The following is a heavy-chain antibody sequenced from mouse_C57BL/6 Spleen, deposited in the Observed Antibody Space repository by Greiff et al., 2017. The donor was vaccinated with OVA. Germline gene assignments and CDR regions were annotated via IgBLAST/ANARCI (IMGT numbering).Heavy chain of an antibody. CDR3: ASWGDYGRAMDY. V-gene: IGHV1-4*01. J-gene: IGHJ4*01. Sequence: QVQLQQSGAELARPGASVKMSCKASGYTFTSYTMHWVKQRPGQGLEWIGYINPSSGYTKYNQKFKDKATLTADKSSSTAYMQLSSLTSEDSAVYYCASWGDYGRAMDYWGQGTSVTVSS. CDR1: GYTFTSYT. D-gene: IGHD2-4*01. CDR2: INPSSGYT.